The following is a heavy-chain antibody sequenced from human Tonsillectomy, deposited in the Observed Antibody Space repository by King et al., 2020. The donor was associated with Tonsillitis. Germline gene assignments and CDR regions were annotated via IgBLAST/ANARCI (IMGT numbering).Heavy chain of an antibody. Sequence: HVQLQESGPGLVKPSETLSLTCTVSGGSISSYYWSWIRQPPGKGLEWIGYIYYSGSTNYNPSLKSRVTISVDTSKNQFSLKLSSVTAADTAVYYCARDAYSGSYYVENWYFDLWGRGTLVTVSS. CDR2: IYYSGST. D-gene: IGHD1-26*01. CDR3: ARDAYSGSYYVENWYFDL. V-gene: IGHV4-59*01. J-gene: IGHJ2*01. CDR1: GGSISSYY.